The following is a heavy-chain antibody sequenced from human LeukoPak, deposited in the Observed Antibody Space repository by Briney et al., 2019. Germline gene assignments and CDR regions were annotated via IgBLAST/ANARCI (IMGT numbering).Heavy chain of an antibody. CDR1: GYSFTSYW. Sequence: GESLKVSCKGSGYSFTSYWIGWVRQMPGKGLEWMGIIYPGDSDTRYSPSFQGQVTISADKSISTAYLQWSSLKASDTAMYYCARQPSYSGADYYYGMDVWGQGTTVTVSS. CDR2: IYPGDSDT. J-gene: IGHJ6*02. D-gene: IGHD2-15*01. V-gene: IGHV5-51*01. CDR3: ARQPSYSGADYYYGMDV.